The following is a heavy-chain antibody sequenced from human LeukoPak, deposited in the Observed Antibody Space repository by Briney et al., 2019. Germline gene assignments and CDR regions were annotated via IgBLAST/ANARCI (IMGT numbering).Heavy chain of an antibody. V-gene: IGHV4-34*01. Sequence: SETLSLTCAVSGGSFSGYYWNWIRQPPGKGLEWIGEIDHSDSTNYNPSLKSRVTILVDTSKNQFSLKLSSVTAADTAVYYCARLLRPYYYYYMDVWGKGTTVTISS. CDR2: IDHSDST. CDR1: GGSFSGYY. CDR3: ARLLRPYYYYYMDV. J-gene: IGHJ6*03. D-gene: IGHD2-15*01.